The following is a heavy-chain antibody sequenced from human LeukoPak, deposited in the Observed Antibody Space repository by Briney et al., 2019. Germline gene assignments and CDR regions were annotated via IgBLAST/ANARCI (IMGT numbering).Heavy chain of an antibody. Sequence: PGGSLRLSCVVSGFTLSSYAMSWVRQAPGKGLEWVAATSSSDSGKYHADPVRGRFTISRDNSKNTLYLQMNSLRAEDTAVYYCARVVSSSWYQYWFDPWGQGTLVTVSS. CDR1: GFTLSSYA. CDR2: TSSSDSGK. J-gene: IGHJ5*02. V-gene: IGHV3-23*01. D-gene: IGHD6-13*01. CDR3: ARVVSSSWYQYWFDP.